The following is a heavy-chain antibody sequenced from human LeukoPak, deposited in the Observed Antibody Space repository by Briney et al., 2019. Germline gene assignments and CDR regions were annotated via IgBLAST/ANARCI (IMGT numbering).Heavy chain of an antibody. Sequence: GGSLRLSCAASGFTFSSYSMHWVRQAPGKGLEWVAVISYDGSNKYYADSVKGRFTISRDNSKNTLYLQMNSLRAEDTAVYYCAKGGVPFYEEWIGGLDYWGQGTLVTVSS. J-gene: IGHJ4*02. CDR2: ISYDGSNK. D-gene: IGHD2/OR15-2a*01. CDR1: GFTFSSYS. V-gene: IGHV3-30*18. CDR3: AKGGVPFYEEWIGGLDY.